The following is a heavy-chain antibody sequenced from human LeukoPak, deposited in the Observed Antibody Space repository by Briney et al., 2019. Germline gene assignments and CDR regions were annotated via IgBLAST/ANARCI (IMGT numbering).Heavy chain of an antibody. V-gene: IGHV3-23*01. D-gene: IGHD3-22*01. J-gene: IGHJ4*02. CDR1: GFTFSSYA. Sequence: GXXLRLSCAASGFTFSSYAMSWVRQAPGKGLEWVSAISGSGGSTYYADSVKGRFTISRDNYKNTLYLQMNSLRAEDTAVYYCAKWVRDSSAPPKYYFDYWGQGTLVTVSS. CDR2: ISGSGGST. CDR3: AKWVRDSSAPPKYYFDY.